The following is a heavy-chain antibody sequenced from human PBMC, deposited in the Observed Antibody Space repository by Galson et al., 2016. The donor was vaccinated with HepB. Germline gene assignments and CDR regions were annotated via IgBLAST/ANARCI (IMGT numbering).Heavy chain of an antibody. Sequence: SLRLSCAASGFSFRHFAMHWVRQAPGKGLEWVGIIWYDGSNKHYADSVKGRFTITRDNSKNTVYLRINSVRDKDTAVYYCAKGGDGYNESFFDYWGQGTLVTVS. CDR2: IWYDGSNK. CDR3: AKGGDGYNESFFDY. V-gene: IGHV3-33*06. D-gene: IGHD5-24*01. J-gene: IGHJ4*02. CDR1: GFSFRHFA.